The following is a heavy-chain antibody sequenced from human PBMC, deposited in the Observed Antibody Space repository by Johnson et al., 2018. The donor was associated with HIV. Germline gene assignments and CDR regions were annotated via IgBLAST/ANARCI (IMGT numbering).Heavy chain of an antibody. CDR2: ISSDGSNE. CDR3: ARDHAFDI. Sequence: HVQLVESGGGVVQPGRSLRLSCAASGFTFSRYGMQWVRQAPGKGLECVAVISSDGSNEYYADSVKGRFTLSRDNSKNTLYLQMNSLRAEDTAVYYCARDHAFDIWGQGTMVTVSS. CDR1: GFTFSRYG. J-gene: IGHJ3*02. V-gene: IGHV3-30*03.